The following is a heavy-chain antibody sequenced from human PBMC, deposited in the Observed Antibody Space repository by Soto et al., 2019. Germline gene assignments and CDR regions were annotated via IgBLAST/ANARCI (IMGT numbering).Heavy chain of an antibody. J-gene: IGHJ6*02. CDR2: IYSGGST. CDR1: GFTVSSNY. V-gene: IGHV3-53*01. CDR3: ARDPGGSYRYYYYGMDV. Sequence: GPLRLSCAASGFTVSSNYMSWVRQAPGKGLEWVSVIYSGGSTYYADSVKGRFTISRDNSKNTLYLQMNSLRAEDTAVYYCARDPGGSYRYYYYGMDVWGQGTTVTVSS. D-gene: IGHD1-26*01.